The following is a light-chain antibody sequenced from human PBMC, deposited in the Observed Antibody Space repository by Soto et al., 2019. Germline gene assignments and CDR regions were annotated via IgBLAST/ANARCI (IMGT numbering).Light chain of an antibody. CDR3: QQYNSYSPT. J-gene: IGKJ1*01. V-gene: IGKV1-5*01. Sequence: IRMTQSPSTLSASVGYRVTITCRASQTISSWLAWYQQKPGKAPKLLIYDASSLESGVPSRFSGSGSGTEFTLTISSLQPDDFATYYCQQYNSYSPTFGQGTKVDTK. CDR2: DAS. CDR1: QTISSW.